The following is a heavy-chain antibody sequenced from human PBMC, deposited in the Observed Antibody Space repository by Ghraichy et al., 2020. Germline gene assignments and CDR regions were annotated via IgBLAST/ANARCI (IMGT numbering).Heavy chain of an antibody. J-gene: IGHJ6*03. CDR3: ARERYKTLGGYYYYYMDV. CDR2: IYYSGST. V-gene: IGHV4-30-4*01. D-gene: IGHD1-14*01. CDR1: GGSISSGDYY. Sequence: SETLSLTCTVSGGSISSGDYYWSWIRQPPGKGLEWIGYIYYSGSTYYNPSLKSRVTISVDTSKNQFSLKLSSVTAADTAVYYCARERYKTLGGYYYYYMDVWGKGTTVTVSS.